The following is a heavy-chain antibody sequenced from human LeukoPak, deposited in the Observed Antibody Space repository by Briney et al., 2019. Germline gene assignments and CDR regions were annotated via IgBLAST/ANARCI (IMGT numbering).Heavy chain of an antibody. J-gene: IGHJ2*01. Sequence: ASVKVSCKASGYTFTSYAISWVRQAPGQGLEWMGRIIPILGIANYAQKFQGRVTITADKSTSTAYMELSSLRSEDTAVYYCARSAVGDIVVVTAIGYWYFDLWGRGTLVTVSS. CDR3: ARSAVGDIVVVTAIGYWYFDL. D-gene: IGHD2-21*02. CDR1: GYTFTSYA. V-gene: IGHV1-69*04. CDR2: IIPILGIA.